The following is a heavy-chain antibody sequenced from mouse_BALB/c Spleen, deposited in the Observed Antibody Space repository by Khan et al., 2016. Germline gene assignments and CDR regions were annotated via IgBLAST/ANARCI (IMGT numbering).Heavy chain of an antibody. CDR3: ARNPYGSTYFDY. CDR2: IWSGGST. V-gene: IGHV2-2*02. D-gene: IGHD1-1*01. Sequence: VQLVESGPCLVQPSQSLSITCTVSGFSLTSYGVHWVRQSPGKGLEWLGVIWSGGSTDYNAAFISRLSISKDNSKSPVFFKRNSLQANDTAIYYCARNPYGSTYFDYWGQGTTLTVSS. J-gene: IGHJ2*01. CDR1: GFSLTSYG.